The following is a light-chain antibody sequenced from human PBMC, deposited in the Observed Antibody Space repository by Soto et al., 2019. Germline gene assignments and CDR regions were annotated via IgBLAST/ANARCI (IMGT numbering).Light chain of an antibody. CDR2: DVS. CDR3: QHYDGSLWT. CDR1: QSVSGNS. V-gene: IGKV3-20*01. Sequence: VLTQSPDTLSLSPGEIATLSFMASQSVSGNSLAWYRQNRGQAPRLIIYDVSTRATGIPDRFSGSGSGTDFTLTISRLEPEDFALFFCQHYDGSLWTFGQGTKVDIK. J-gene: IGKJ1*01.